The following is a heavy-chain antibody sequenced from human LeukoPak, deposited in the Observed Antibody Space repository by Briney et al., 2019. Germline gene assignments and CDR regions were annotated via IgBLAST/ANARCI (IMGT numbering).Heavy chain of an antibody. D-gene: IGHD4-17*01. CDR1: GFTFSSYA. J-gene: IGHJ3*02. CDR3: ARDYGDYAHAFDI. CDR2: INHSGST. Sequence: PGGSLRLSCAASGFTFSSYAMSWIRQPPGKGLEWIGEINHSGSTNYNPSLKSRVTISVDTSKNQFSLKLSSVTAADTAVYYCARDYGDYAHAFDIWGQGTMVTVSS. V-gene: IGHV4-34*01.